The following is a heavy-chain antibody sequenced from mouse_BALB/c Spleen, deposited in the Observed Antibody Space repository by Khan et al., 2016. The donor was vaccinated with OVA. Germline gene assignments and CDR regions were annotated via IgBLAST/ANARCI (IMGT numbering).Heavy chain of an antibody. Sequence: EVKLEESGPGLVKPSQSLSLTCTVTGYSITSEYAWNWIRQFPGNKLEWMGYISYSGNTRYNPSLKSRISITRDTSKNQFFLQLNSVTSEDTATYYCARKDYYDYDPFAYWGQGTLVTVSA. CDR2: ISYSGNT. J-gene: IGHJ3*01. CDR3: ARKDYYDYDPFAY. CDR1: GYSITSEYA. D-gene: IGHD2-4*01. V-gene: IGHV3-2*02.